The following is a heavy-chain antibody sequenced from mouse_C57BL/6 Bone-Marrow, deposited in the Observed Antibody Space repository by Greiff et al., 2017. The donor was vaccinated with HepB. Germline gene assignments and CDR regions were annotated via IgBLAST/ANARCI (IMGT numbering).Heavy chain of an antibody. CDR1: GFNIKDDY. J-gene: IGHJ3*01. D-gene: IGHD2-2*01. Sequence: EVQLQQSGAELVRPGASVKLSCTASGFNIKDDYMHWVKQRPEQGLEWIGWIDPENGDTEYASKFQGKATITADTSSNTAYLQLSSLTSEDTAVYYCTIRSMVTTGFAYWGQGTLVTVSA. V-gene: IGHV14-4*01. CDR3: TIRSMVTTGFAY. CDR2: IDPENGDT.